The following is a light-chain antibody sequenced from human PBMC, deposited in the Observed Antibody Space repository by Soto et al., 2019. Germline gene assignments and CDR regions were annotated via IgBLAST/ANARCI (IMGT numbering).Light chain of an antibody. V-gene: IGKV3-20*01. Sequence: ESVLTQSPDTLSLSPGERATLSCRASQSVSSSSVAWYQQKPGQAPRLLIYATSYRATDIPVRFSAGGAGTDFTLTISSLEPEDFAVYYCQQYGRSPLTFGQGTKVDIK. J-gene: IGKJ1*01. CDR3: QQYGRSPLT. CDR2: ATS. CDR1: QSVSSSS.